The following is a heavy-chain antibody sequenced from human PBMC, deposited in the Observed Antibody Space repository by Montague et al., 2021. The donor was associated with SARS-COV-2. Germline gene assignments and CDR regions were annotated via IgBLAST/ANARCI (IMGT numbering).Heavy chain of an antibody. CDR2: IHPYGDF. CDR1: GDSVTERY. V-gene: IGHV4-4*07. J-gene: IGHJ3*02. CDR3: AVGGDSSKCGI. Sequence: SETLSLTCTVSGDSVTERYLNWVRQAAGKGLEWIGFIHPYGDFHYNASLKSRVILSRDASKNQFSLRLSSVTAADTAVYYCAVGGDSSKCGILGRGTLVTVSS. D-gene: IGHD3-16*01.